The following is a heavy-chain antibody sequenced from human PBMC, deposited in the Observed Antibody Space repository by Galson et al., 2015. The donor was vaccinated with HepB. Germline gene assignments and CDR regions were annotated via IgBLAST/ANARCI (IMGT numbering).Heavy chain of an antibody. CDR2: ISSSSSTI. V-gene: IGHV3-48*01. J-gene: IGHJ4*02. D-gene: IGHD3-10*01. CDR3: ARDLELLRFGESYY. Sequence: SLRLSCAASGFTFSSYSMNWVRQAPGKGLEWVSYISSSSSTIYYADSVKGRFTISRDNAKNSLYLQMNSLRAEDTAVYYCARDLELLRFGESYYWGQGTLVTVSS. CDR1: GFTFSSYS.